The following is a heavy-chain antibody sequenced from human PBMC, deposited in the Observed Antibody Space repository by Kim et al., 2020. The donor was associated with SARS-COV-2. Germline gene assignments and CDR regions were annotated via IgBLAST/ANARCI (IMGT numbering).Heavy chain of an antibody. J-gene: IGHJ6*02. CDR2: IYHSGST. CDR1: GGSISSSNW. V-gene: IGHV4-4*02. CDR3: ARDPHIVVVPAAMGGYYYYGMDV. D-gene: IGHD2-2*01. Sequence: SETLSLTCAVSGGSISSSNWWSWVRQPPGKGLEWTGEIYHSGSTNYNPSLKSRVTISVDKSKNQFSLKLSSVTAADTAVYYCARDPHIVVVPAAMGGYYYYGMDVWGQGTTVTVSS.